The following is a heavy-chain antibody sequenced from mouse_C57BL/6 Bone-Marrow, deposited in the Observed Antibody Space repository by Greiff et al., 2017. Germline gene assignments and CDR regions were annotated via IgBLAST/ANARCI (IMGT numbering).Heavy chain of an antibody. CDR3: ARALDYGSSLDY. D-gene: IGHD1-1*01. V-gene: IGHV3-6*01. CDR2: ISYDGSN. Sequence: EVQRVESGPGLVKPSQSLSLTCSVTGYSITSGYYWNWIRQFPGNKLEWMGYISYDGSNNYNPSLKNRISITRDTSKNQFFLKLNSVTTEDTATYYCARALDYGSSLDYWGQGTTLTVSS. J-gene: IGHJ2*01. CDR1: GYSITSGYY.